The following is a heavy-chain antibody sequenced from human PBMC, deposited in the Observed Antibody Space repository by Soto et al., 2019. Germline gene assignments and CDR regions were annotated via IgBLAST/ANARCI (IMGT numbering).Heavy chain of an antibody. D-gene: IGHD6-13*01. J-gene: IGHJ4*02. Sequence: SVKVSCKASGGTFSSYAISWVRQAPGQGLEWMGGIIPIFGTANYAQKFQGRVTITADESTSTAYMELSSLRSEDTAVYYRARLLRYGIAAAGPFDYWGRGTLVTVSS. CDR3: ARLLRYGIAAAGPFDY. CDR1: GGTFSSYA. CDR2: IIPIFGTA. V-gene: IGHV1-69*13.